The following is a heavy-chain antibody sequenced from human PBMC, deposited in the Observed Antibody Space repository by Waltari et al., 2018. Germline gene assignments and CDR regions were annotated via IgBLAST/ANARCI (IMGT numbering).Heavy chain of an antibody. J-gene: IGHJ4*02. V-gene: IGHV3-21*01. D-gene: IGHD4-17*01. CDR3: ARDLDGDYYYFDY. CDR2: ISSSSSYI. CDR1: GFTFSSYS. Sequence: EVQLVESGGGLVKPGGSLRLSCAASGFTFSSYSMNWVRQAPGKGLEWVSSISSSSSYIYYADSVKGRFTISRDNAKNSLYLQMNSLRAEDTAVYYCARDLDGDYYYFDYWGQGTLVTVSS.